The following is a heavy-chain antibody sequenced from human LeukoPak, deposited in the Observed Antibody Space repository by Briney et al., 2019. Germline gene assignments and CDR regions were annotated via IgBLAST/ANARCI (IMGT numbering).Heavy chain of an antibody. CDR3: ARHPDITIIRGADFDN. CDR2: ISPYNGNT. CDR1: GYTFTSYG. Sequence: ASVKVSCKASGYTFTSYGISWVRQAPGQGLEWMGWISPYNGNTKYAQKLQGRVTMTTDTSTRIAYMELRSLRSDGTAVYYCARHPDITIIRGADFDNWGQGTLVTVSS. V-gene: IGHV1-18*01. J-gene: IGHJ4*02. D-gene: IGHD3-10*01.